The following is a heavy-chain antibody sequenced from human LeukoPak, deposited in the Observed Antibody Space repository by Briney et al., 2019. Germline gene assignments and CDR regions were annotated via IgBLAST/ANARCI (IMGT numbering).Heavy chain of an antibody. Sequence: PSETLSLTCAVYGGSFSGYYWSWIRQPPGKGLEWIGYIYYSGSTNYNPSLKSRVTISVDTSKNQFSLKLSSVTAADTAVYYCARGRDYYDSSGSRNFDPWGQGTLVTVSS. D-gene: IGHD3-22*01. V-gene: IGHV4-59*01. CDR3: ARGRDYYDSSGSRNFDP. CDR1: GGSFSGYY. CDR2: IYYSGST. J-gene: IGHJ5*02.